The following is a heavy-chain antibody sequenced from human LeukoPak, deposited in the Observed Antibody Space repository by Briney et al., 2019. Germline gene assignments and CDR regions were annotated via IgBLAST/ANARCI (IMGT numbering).Heavy chain of an antibody. V-gene: IGHV3-53*01. Sequence: PGGSLRLSCAASGFTVGTKYMNWVRQPPGKGLEWVSIIYSGGTTYYADSVKGRFTISRDTSKNTLSLQMNSLRAEDTAVYFCARVGDHFHWNLDLWGRGTLVTVSS. D-gene: IGHD5-24*01. CDR2: IYSGGTT. CDR1: GFTVGTKY. J-gene: IGHJ2*01. CDR3: ARVGDHFHWNLDL.